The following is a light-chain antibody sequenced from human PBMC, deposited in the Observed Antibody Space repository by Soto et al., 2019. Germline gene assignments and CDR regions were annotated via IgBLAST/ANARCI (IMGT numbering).Light chain of an antibody. CDR3: QQRRNWPLT. CDR1: QSVSSY. CDR2: DAS. Sequence: EIVLTQSPATLSLSPGERATLSCTASQSVSSYLAWYQQKPGQAPRLLIYDASNRATGVPARFSGSGSGTDFTLPISSLEPEDFAIYYCQQRRNWPLTFGGGTKVEIK. V-gene: IGKV3-11*01. J-gene: IGKJ4*01.